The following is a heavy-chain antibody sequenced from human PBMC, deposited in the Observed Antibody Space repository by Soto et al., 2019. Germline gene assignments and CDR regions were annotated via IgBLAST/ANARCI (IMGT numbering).Heavy chain of an antibody. CDR1: GYIFTSFL. Sequence: GESLKLSCAGSGYIFTSFLIGWGRQMPGKGLEWVGIIYGSDCDTNYSQSFQGQVTISAAKSITTAYLQWSRLTASDPAMDYCASQDQSRLVPFLDDTGYYYYYLYVWGKGTTGNVSS. D-gene: IGHD3-3*01. CDR3: ASQDQSRLVPFLDDTGYYYYYLYV. V-gene: IGHV5-51*01. J-gene: IGHJ6*03. CDR2: IYGSDCDT.